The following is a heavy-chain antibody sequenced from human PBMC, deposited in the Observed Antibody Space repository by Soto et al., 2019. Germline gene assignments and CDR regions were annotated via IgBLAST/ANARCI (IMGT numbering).Heavy chain of an antibody. Sequence: ASVKVSCKASGYTFTSYGISWVRQAPGQGLEWMGWISAYNGNTNYAQKLQGRVTMTTDTSTSTAYMKLRSLRSDDTAVYYCARDVLIYCSGGSCKAFDIWGQGTMVTVSS. D-gene: IGHD2-15*01. J-gene: IGHJ3*02. CDR1: GYTFTSYG. CDR2: ISAYNGNT. V-gene: IGHV1-18*01. CDR3: ARDVLIYCSGGSCKAFDI.